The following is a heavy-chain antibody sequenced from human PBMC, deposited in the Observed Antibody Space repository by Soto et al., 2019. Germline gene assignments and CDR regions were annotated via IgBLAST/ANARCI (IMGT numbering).Heavy chain of an antibody. D-gene: IGHD1-1*01. V-gene: IGHV3-21*01. CDR1: GFTFSSYD. J-gene: IGHJ4*02. Sequence: GGSLRLSXAASGFTFSSYDMNWVRQAPGKGLEWVSSVSSTSTHKYYADSMKGRFTISRDNAKNSLYLQMNSLRAEDTAVYYCARDVDWNFDYWGQGTLVTVSS. CDR3: ARDVDWNFDY. CDR2: VSSTSTHK.